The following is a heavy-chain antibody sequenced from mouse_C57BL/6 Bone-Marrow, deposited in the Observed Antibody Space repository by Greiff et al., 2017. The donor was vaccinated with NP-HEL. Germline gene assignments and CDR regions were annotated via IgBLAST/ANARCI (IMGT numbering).Heavy chain of an antibody. CDR2: ISNGGGST. CDR1: GFTFSDYY. D-gene: IGHD1-2*01. CDR3: ARRGLRRLRDYYAMDY. J-gene: IGHJ4*01. V-gene: IGHV5-12*01. Sequence: EVMLVESGGGLVQPGGSLKLSCAASGFTFSDYYMYWVRQTPEKRLEWVAYISNGGGSTYYPDTVKGRFTISRDNAKNSLYLQMSRLKSEDTAMYYCARRGLRRLRDYYAMDYWGQGTSVTVSS.